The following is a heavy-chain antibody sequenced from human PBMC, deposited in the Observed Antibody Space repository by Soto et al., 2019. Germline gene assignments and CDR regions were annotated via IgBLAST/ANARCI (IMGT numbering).Heavy chain of an antibody. Sequence: PSETLSLTCAVYGGSFSGYYWSWIRQPPGKGLEWIGEINHSGSTNYNPSRKSRVTISVDTSKNQFSLKLSSVTAADTAVYYCARNFRIAVAGIRSPLSWFDPWGQGTLVT. D-gene: IGHD6-19*01. CDR2: INHSGST. CDR1: GGSFSGYY. CDR3: ARNFRIAVAGIRSPLSWFDP. J-gene: IGHJ5*02. V-gene: IGHV4-34*01.